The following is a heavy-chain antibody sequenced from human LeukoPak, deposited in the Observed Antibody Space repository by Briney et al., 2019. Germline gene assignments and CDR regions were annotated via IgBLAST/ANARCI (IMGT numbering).Heavy chain of an antibody. CDR2: IYYSGST. CDR1: GGSISSSSYY. Sequence: PSETLSLTCTVSGGSISSSSYYWGWIRQPPGKGLEWIGSIYYSGSTYYNPSLKSRVTISVDTSKNQFSLKLSSVTAADTAVYYCARPCGGDCYGAFDIWGQGTMVTVSS. CDR3: ARPCGGDCYGAFDI. J-gene: IGHJ3*02. D-gene: IGHD2-21*02. V-gene: IGHV4-39*07.